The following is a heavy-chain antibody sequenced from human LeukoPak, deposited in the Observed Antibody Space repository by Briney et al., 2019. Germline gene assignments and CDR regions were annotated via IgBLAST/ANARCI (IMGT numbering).Heavy chain of an antibody. V-gene: IGHV4-59*01. CDR1: GGSISSYY. D-gene: IGHD5-18*01. J-gene: IGHJ6*03. CDR3: ARTTEGGYTYDYFYYYYMDV. CDR2: IYYSGST. Sequence: SETLSLTCTVSGGSISSYYWSWIRQPPGKGLEWIGYIYYSGSTNYNPSLKSRVTISVDSSKNQFSLKLSSVTAADTAVYYCARTTEGGYTYDYFYYYYMDVWGKGTTVTISS.